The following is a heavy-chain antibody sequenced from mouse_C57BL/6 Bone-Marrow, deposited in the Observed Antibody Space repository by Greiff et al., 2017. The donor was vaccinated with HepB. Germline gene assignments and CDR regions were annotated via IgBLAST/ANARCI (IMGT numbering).Heavy chain of an antibody. Sequence: EVKLVESEGGLVQPGSSMKLSCTASGFTFSDYYMAWVRQVPEKGLEWVANINYDGSSTYYLDSLKSRFIISRDNAKNILYLQMSSLKSEDTATYYCARAYGSSYVSYWYFDVWGTGTTVTVSS. V-gene: IGHV5-16*01. D-gene: IGHD1-1*01. CDR1: GFTFSDYY. J-gene: IGHJ1*03. CDR2: INYDGSST. CDR3: ARAYGSSYVSYWYFDV.